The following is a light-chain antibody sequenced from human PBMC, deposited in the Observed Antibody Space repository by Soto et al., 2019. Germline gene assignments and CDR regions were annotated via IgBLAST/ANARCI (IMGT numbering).Light chain of an antibody. CDR3: SSYAGIHIV. CDR1: SSDVGGYNY. V-gene: IGLV2-8*01. J-gene: IGLJ1*01. CDR2: EVS. Sequence: QSVLTQPPSASGSPGQSVAISCTGTSSDVGGYNYVSWYQQHPGKAPKLMIYEVSKRPSGVPDRFSGSKSGNTASLTVSGLQAEDEADYYCSSYAGIHIVFGTGTRSPS.